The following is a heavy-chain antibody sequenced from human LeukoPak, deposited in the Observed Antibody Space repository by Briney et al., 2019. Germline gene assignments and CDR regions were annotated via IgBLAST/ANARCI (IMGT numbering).Heavy chain of an antibody. V-gene: IGHV5-51*01. CDR3: ARPNITSYYDSRGYDAFDV. J-gene: IGHJ3*01. CDR1: GSRLTSYW. Sequence: GASLKISPKGSGSRLTSYWIGWVRQMPGKGLEWMGIIYPDDSDTSYSPSFQGQVTISADKSVRTAYLQWSSLKASDTAMYYCARPNITSYYDSRGYDAFDVWGQGTMVTVSS. CDR2: IYPDDSDT. D-gene: IGHD3-22*01.